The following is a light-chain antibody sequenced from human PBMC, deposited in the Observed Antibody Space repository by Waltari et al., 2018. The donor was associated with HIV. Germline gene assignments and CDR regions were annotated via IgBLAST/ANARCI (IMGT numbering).Light chain of an antibody. Sequence: EPVLTQSPGTLSLSSGERATLSCRAGQTINSNYLAWYQHKPGLPPRLLSYDASTRAAGIPDRFSGGGSGTDFTLTISRLEPEDFAIYFCQQYEASPPMYTFGQGTRLEV. CDR3: QQYEASPPMYT. V-gene: IGKV3-20*01. CDR2: DAS. CDR1: QTINSNY. J-gene: IGKJ2*01.